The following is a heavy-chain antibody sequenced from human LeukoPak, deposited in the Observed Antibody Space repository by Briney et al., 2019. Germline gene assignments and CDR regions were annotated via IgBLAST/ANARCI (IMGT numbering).Heavy chain of an antibody. V-gene: IGHV1-69*04. D-gene: IGHD3-10*01. CDR1: GGTFSSYA. CDR3: ARMGYYYGSGSYYNVDY. J-gene: IGHJ4*02. CDR2: IIPILGIA. Sequence: SVKVSCNASGGTFSSYAISWVRQAPGQGLEWMGRIIPILGIANYAQKFQGRVTITADKSTSTAYMELSSLRSEDTAVYYCARMGYYYGSGSYYNVDYWGQGTLVTVSS.